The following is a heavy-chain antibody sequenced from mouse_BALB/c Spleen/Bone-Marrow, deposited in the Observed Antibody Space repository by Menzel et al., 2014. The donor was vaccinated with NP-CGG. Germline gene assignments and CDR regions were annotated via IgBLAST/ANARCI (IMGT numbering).Heavy chain of an antibody. D-gene: IGHD1-1*01. CDR2: INPNSDYT. V-gene: IGHV1-4*01. Sequence: QVQLQQSGAELARAGASVKMSCKASGYTFTYYTMYWVKQRPGQGLEWIGYINPNSDYTNYNQKFKDKATLTADKSSSTAYMQLSSLTSEDSAVYYCAREFYCSLFAYWGQGTLVTVSA. J-gene: IGHJ3*01. CDR1: GYTFTYYT. CDR3: AREFYCSLFAY.